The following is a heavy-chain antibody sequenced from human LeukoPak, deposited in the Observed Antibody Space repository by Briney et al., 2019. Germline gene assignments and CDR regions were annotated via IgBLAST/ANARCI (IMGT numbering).Heavy chain of an antibody. D-gene: IGHD2-21*02. CDR1: GGSFSGYY. V-gene: IGHV4-39*01. Sequence: SETLSLTCAVYGGSFSGYYWGWIRQPPGKGLEWIGSIYYSGSTYYNPSLKSRVTISVDTSKNQFSLKLSSVTAADTAVYYCARLCVVVTAIYAFDIWGQGTMVTVSS. J-gene: IGHJ3*02. CDR2: IYYSGST. CDR3: ARLCVVVTAIYAFDI.